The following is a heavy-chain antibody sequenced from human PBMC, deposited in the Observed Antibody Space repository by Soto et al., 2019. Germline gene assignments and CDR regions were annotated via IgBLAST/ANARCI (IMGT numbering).Heavy chain of an antibody. V-gene: IGHV4-34*01. J-gene: IGHJ6*02. D-gene: IGHD2-21*02. CDR3: ARDVVTAAPAYYSYGMDV. CDR1: GGSFSGYY. Sequence: QVQLQQWGAGLLKPSETLSLTCAVYGGSFSGYYWSWIRQPPGKGLEWIGEINHSGSTNYNPSLKSRVTISVDTSKNQFSLKLSSVTAADTAVYYCARDVVTAAPAYYSYGMDVWGQGTTVTVSS. CDR2: INHSGST.